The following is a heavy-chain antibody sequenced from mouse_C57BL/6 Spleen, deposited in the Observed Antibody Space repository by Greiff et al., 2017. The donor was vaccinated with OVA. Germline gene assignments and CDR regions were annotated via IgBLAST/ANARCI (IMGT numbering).Heavy chain of an antibody. CDR2: ISDGGSYT. Sequence: EVKLVESGGGLVKPGGSLTLSCAASGFTFSSYAMSWVRQTPEKRLEWVATISDGGSYTYYPDNVKGRFTISRDNAKNNLYLQMSHLKSEDTAMYYCARDWGRGDGYWYFDVWGTGTTVTVSS. V-gene: IGHV5-4*01. J-gene: IGHJ1*03. CDR3: ARDWGRGDGYWYFDV. CDR1: GFTFSSYA.